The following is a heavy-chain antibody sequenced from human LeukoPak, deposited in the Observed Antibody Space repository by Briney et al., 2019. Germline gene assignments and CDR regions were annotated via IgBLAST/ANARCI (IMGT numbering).Heavy chain of an antibody. V-gene: IGHV4-34*01. CDR1: GGSISSYY. J-gene: IGHJ6*02. Sequence: SETLSLTCTVSGGSISSYYWSWIRQPPGKGLEWLGEINHSGSTNYNPSLKSRVTISVDTSKNQFSLKLSSVTAADTAVYYCARGQSRGSFKSYYYYGMDVWGQGTTVTVSS. CDR2: INHSGST. CDR3: ARGQSRGSFKSYYYYGMDV. D-gene: IGHD1-26*01.